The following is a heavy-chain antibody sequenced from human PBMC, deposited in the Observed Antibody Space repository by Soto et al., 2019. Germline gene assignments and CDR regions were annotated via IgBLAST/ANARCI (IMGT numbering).Heavy chain of an antibody. V-gene: IGHV4-34*01. CDR1: GGSFSAYY. CDR2: IDHSGST. Sequence: SXTLSLTCAVYGGSFSAYYWSWIRQPPGKGLEWIGEIDHSGSTNYNPSLESRVTISVDTSKNQFSLKVSSVTAADTAVYHCARTDRAIFYGMDVWGQGTTVXVSS. D-gene: IGHD2-21*01. J-gene: IGHJ6*02. CDR3: ARTDRAIFYGMDV.